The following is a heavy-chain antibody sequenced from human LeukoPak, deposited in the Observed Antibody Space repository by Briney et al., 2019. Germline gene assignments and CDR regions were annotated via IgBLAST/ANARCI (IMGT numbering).Heavy chain of an antibody. CDR2: IYSGGST. Sequence: PGGSLRLSCAASGFTVSSNYMSWVRQAPGKGLEWVSVIYSGGSTYYADSVKGRFTISRDNSKNTLYLQMNSLRAEDTAVYYCASPRYDSSGYPVDYWGQGTLVTVSS. V-gene: IGHV3-53*01. D-gene: IGHD3-22*01. CDR1: GFTVSSNY. J-gene: IGHJ4*02. CDR3: ASPRYDSSGYPVDY.